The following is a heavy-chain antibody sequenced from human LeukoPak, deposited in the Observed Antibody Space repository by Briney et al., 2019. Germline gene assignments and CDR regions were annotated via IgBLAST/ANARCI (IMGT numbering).Heavy chain of an antibody. CDR1: GFTFSSYA. D-gene: IGHD6-19*01. Sequence: GGSLRLSCAASGFTFSSYAMSWVRQAPGKGLEWVSAISGSGGSTYYADSVKGRFAISRDNSKNTLYLQMNSLRAEDTAVYYCAKDLGIAVADHNFDYWGQGTLVTVSS. J-gene: IGHJ4*02. V-gene: IGHV3-23*01. CDR3: AKDLGIAVADHNFDY. CDR2: ISGSGGST.